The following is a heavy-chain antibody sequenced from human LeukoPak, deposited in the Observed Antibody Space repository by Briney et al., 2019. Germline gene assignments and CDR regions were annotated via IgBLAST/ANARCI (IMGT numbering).Heavy chain of an antibody. CDR3: ARHSGGVYNWFNP. V-gene: IGHV4-4*09. Sequence: SETLSLTCTVSGGSISSYYWSWIRQPPGKGLEWIGYIYISGSTNYNPSLKSRVTISVDTSKNQFSLKLSSVTAADTAVYYCARHSGGVYNWFNPWGQGTLVTVSS. D-gene: IGHD3-16*01. CDR1: GGSISSYY. J-gene: IGHJ5*02. CDR2: IYISGST.